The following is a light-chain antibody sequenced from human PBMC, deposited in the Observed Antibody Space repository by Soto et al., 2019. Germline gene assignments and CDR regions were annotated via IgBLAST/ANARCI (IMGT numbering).Light chain of an antibody. J-gene: IGLJ2*01. CDR3: QAWDSSTAHVV. CDR1: KLGDKY. CDR2: QDS. Sequence: SYELTQPPSVSVSRGQTASITCSGDKLGDKYACWYQQKPGQSPVLVIYQDSKRPSGIPERFSGSNSGNTATLTISGTQAMDEADYYCQAWDSSTAHVVFGGGTKLTVL. V-gene: IGLV3-1*01.